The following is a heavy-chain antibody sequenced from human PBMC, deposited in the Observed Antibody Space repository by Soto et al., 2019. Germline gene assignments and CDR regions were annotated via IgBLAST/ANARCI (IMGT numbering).Heavy chain of an antibody. Sequence: QVQLVESGGGVVQPGRSLRLSCAASGFTFSSYGMHWVRQAPGKGLEWVAVIWYDGSNKYYADSVKGRFTISRDNSKNTLYLQMNNLRAEDTAVYYCVRDYYDSSCYHYYYYGMDVWGQGTTVTVSS. CDR2: IWYDGSNK. CDR3: VRDYYDSSCYHYYYYGMDV. V-gene: IGHV3-33*01. J-gene: IGHJ6*02. D-gene: IGHD3-22*01. CDR1: GFTFSSYG.